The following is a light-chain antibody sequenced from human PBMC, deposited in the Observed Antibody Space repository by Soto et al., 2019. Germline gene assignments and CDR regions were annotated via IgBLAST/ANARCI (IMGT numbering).Light chain of an antibody. CDR2: DAS. Sequence: EIVLTQSPATLSLSPGERATLSCRASQSVSSYLAWYQQKPGQAPRLLIYDASNRATGIPARFSGSGSGTDFTLTISSLEPEDFAVYYCQQRSNWLGQGTKVGIK. CDR3: QQRSNW. J-gene: IGKJ1*01. CDR1: QSVSSY. V-gene: IGKV3-11*01.